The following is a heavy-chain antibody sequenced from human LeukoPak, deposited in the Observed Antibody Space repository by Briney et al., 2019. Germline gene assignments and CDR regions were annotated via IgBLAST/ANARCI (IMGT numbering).Heavy chain of an antibody. CDR2: INEDGSAQ. D-gene: IGHD2-21*01. CDR3: ASDSFSISAQSTVNFGY. J-gene: IGHJ4*02. Sequence: GGSLRISCAASGFNFSNYWMSWVRQAPGEGLEWVANINEDGSAQYYVGSVRGRFTISRDNAKNSLYLQMNSLRVEDTAVYYCASDSFSISAQSTVNFGYWGQGILVTVSS. V-gene: IGHV3-7*01. CDR1: GFNFSNYW.